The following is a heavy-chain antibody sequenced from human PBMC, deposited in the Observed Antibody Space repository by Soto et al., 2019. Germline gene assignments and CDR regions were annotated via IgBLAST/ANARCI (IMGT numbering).Heavy chain of an antibody. J-gene: IGHJ6*02. Sequence: GESLKISCKGSGYSFTSYWIGWVRQMPGKGLEWMGIIYPGDSDTRYSPSFQGQVTISADKSISTAYLQWSSLKASDTAMYYCARHGRSNSWYLGMDVWGQGTTVTVSS. D-gene: IGHD6-13*01. CDR2: IYPGDSDT. CDR1: GYSFTSYW. CDR3: ARHGRSNSWYLGMDV. V-gene: IGHV5-51*01.